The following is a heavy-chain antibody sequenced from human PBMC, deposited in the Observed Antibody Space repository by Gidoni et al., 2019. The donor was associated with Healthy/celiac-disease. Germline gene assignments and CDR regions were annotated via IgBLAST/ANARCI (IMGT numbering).Heavy chain of an antibody. D-gene: IGHD3-22*01. J-gene: IGHJ5*02. CDR1: GGYISTSSYY. V-gene: IGHV4-39*01. CDR3: ASSYYYDSSGYPLNWFYP. CDR2: AYYSGST. Sequence: QLQLQESGPGLVKPSETLSLTCTVSGGYISTSSYYWGWIRQPTGTGLEWIGSAYYSGSTYYNPYLKSRVTISVDTSKNQFSLKLSSVTDADTAVYHCASSYYYDSSGYPLNWFYPWGQGTLVTVSS.